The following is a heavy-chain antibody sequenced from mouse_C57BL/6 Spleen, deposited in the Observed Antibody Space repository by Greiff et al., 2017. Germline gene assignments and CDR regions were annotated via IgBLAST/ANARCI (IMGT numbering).Heavy chain of an antibody. V-gene: IGHV3-6*01. Sequence: EVKLMESGPGLVKPSQSLSLTCSVTGYSITSGYYWNWIRQFPGNKLEWMGYISYDGSNNYNPSLKNRIAITRDTSKNQFFLKLNSVTTEDTATYYCARLGTAYFDVWGTGTTVTVSS. CDR2: ISYDGSN. D-gene: IGHD2-14*01. CDR1: GYSITSGYY. CDR3: ARLGTAYFDV. J-gene: IGHJ1*03.